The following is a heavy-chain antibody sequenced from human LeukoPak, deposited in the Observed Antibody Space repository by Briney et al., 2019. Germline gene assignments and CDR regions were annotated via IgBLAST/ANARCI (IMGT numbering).Heavy chain of an antibody. D-gene: IGHD3-16*01. CDR1: GYAFTRNP. CDR3: ARGGGLDA. CDR2: INAGNGNT. Sequence: ASVKVSRKASGYAFTRNPMHWVRQAPGQRLEWMGWINAGNGNTKYSQKFQGRVTITRDTSASTAYMELSSLRSEDTAVYYCARGGGLDAWGQGATVTVSS. J-gene: IGHJ6*02. V-gene: IGHV1-3*01.